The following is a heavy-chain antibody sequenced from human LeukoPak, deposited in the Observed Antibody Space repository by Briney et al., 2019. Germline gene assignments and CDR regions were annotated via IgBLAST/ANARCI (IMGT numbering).Heavy chain of an antibody. J-gene: IGHJ4*02. CDR1: GFTFSTYR. CDR2: ISSSSSYI. Sequence: GGSLRLACVGTGFTFSTYRMNWVRQAPGKGLEWVSSISSSSSYIYYADSVKGRITISRDNAKNSLYLQMNSLRVEDTAVYYCARDKDVYFDYWGQGTLVTVSS. CDR3: ARDKDVYFDY. V-gene: IGHV3-21*01.